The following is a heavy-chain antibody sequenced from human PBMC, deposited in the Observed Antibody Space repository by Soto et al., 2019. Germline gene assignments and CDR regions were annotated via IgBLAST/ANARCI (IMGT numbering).Heavy chain of an antibody. CDR2: ISAYNGNT. D-gene: IGHD2-15*01. CDR1: GGTFSSYA. Sequence: GASVKVSCKASGGTFSSYAISWVRQAPGQGLEWMGWISAYNGNTNYAQKLQGRVTMTTDTSTSTAYMELRSLRSDDTAVYYCARAQILYCSGGSCYSGRRGIDYWGQGTLVTVSS. V-gene: IGHV1-18*01. CDR3: ARAQILYCSGGSCYSGRRGIDY. J-gene: IGHJ4*02.